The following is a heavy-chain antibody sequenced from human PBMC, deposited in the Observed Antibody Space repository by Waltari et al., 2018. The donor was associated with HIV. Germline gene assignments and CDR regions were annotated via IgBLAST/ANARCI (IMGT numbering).Heavy chain of an antibody. Sequence: QVQLVQSRAEGKRPGASVKVSCKTTGYTFTTYAVHWVRQAPGQRLESMGWINVGNSKTQYSQKFQGRLTITRDTSASVAYMELTRLKSEDTAVYFCAREGAGDIYYLEYWGQGTLVTVSS. CDR2: INVGNSKT. CDR1: GYTFTTYA. D-gene: IGHD3-16*02. V-gene: IGHV1-3*01. CDR3: AREGAGDIYYLEY. J-gene: IGHJ4*02.